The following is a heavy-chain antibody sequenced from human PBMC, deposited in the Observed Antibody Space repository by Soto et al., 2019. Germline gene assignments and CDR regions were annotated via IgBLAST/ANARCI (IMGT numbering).Heavy chain of an antibody. CDR1: GVTFSSYA. CDR3: AKGFWAVAGTRYFDY. V-gene: IGHV3-23*01. Sequence: EVQLLESGGGSVQPGGSLRLSCAASGVTFSSYAMSWVRQAPGKGLEWVSGMSGSGGSTYYADSVKGRFTISRDNSKNTLYLQMNSLRADDTAVYYCAKGFWAVAGTRYFDYWGQGSLVTVSS. D-gene: IGHD6-19*01. CDR2: MSGSGGST. J-gene: IGHJ4*02.